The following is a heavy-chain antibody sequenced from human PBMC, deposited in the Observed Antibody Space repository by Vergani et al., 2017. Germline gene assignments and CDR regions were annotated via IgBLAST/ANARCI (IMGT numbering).Heavy chain of an antibody. J-gene: IGHJ4*02. D-gene: IGHD3-10*01. CDR2: IYHSGST. CDR1: GFTFSSYSM. V-gene: IGHV4-4*02. Sequence: VQLVESGGGLVKPGGSLRLSCAASGFTFSSYSMNWVRQAPGKGLEWIGEIYHSGSTNYNPSLKSRVTISVDKSKNQFSRKLSSVTAADTAVYYCARAGGGYYYFDYWGQGTLVTVSS. CDR3: ARAGGGYYYFDY.